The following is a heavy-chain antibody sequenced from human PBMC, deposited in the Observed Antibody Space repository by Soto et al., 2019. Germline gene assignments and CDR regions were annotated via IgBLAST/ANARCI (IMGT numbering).Heavy chain of an antibody. CDR3: ARISKDYYGSGSYIFWFDP. Sequence: QVTLKESGPVLVKPTETLTLTCTVSGFSLSNARMGVSWIRQPPGKALEWLAHIFSNDEKSYSTSLKSRLTISKDTSKSPVVLTMTNMDPVDTATYYCARISKDYYGSGSYIFWFDPWGQGTLVTVSS. J-gene: IGHJ5*02. D-gene: IGHD3-10*01. CDR1: GFSLSNARMG. V-gene: IGHV2-26*01. CDR2: IFSNDEK.